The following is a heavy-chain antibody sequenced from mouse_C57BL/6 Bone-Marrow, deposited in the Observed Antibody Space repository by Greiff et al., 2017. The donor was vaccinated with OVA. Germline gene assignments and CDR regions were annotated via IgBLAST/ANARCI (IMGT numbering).Heavy chain of an antibody. Sequence: EVKLQESGGGLVKPGGSLKLSCAASGFTFSSYTMSWVRQTPEKRLEWVATISGGGGNTYYPDSVKGRFTISRDNAKNTLYLQMRSLRSEDTALYYCARPFITTVVAPFAYWGQGTLVTVSA. V-gene: IGHV5-9*01. CDR3: ARPFITTVVAPFAY. CDR2: ISGGGGNT. CDR1: GFTFSSYT. D-gene: IGHD1-1*01. J-gene: IGHJ3*01.